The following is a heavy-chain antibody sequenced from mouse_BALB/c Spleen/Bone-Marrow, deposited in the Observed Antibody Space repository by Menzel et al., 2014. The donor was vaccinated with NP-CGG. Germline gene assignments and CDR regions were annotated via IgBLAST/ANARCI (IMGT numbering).Heavy chain of an antibody. J-gene: IGHJ2*01. CDR2: IGYSGHT. Sequence: SGPGPVKTSETLLLICSVPGNTITSVYWNPIWKFPGNKLEYMGYIGYSGHTYYNPSLKRRISITRDTPKNQYCLQLNSLTTEDTATYYCATYDRYCVDRWGQVTTLGVS. CDR1: GNTITSVY. V-gene: IGHV3-8*02. D-gene: IGHD2-3*01. CDR3: ATYDRYCVDR.